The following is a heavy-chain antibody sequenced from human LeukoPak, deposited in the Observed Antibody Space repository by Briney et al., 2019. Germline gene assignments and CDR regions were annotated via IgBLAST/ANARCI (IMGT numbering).Heavy chain of an antibody. CDR1: GGTFSSYA. CDR2: IIPIFGTA. D-gene: IGHD6-13*01. Sequence: SVKVSCKASGGTFSSYAISWVRQAPGQGLEWMGGIIPIFGTANYAQKFQGRVTITTDESTSTAYMELSSLRSEDTAVYYCARAGAGSGIAAAGTAYFDYWGQGTLVTVSS. CDR3: ARAGAGSGIAAAGTAYFDY. J-gene: IGHJ4*02. V-gene: IGHV1-69*05.